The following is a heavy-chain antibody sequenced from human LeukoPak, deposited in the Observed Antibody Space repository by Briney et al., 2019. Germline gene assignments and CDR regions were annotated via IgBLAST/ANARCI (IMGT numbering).Heavy chain of an antibody. J-gene: IGHJ3*02. V-gene: IGHV3-53*01. CDR2: IYSGGST. Sequence: GGSLRLSCAASGFTVSNSYMSWVRQAPGKGLEWVSVIYSGGSTYYADSVKGRFTISRDNSKNTLFLQMISLGAEDTAVYYCARELRAADALDIWGQGTMVTVSS. CDR1: GFTVSNSY. D-gene: IGHD6-13*01. CDR3: ARELRAADALDI.